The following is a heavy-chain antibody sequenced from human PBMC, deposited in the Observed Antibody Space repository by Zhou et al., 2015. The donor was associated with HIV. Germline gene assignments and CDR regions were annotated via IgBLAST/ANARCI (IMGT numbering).Heavy chain of an antibody. V-gene: IGHV1-69*01. D-gene: IGHD2-15*01. CDR1: GGTFSSYA. J-gene: IGHJ6*02. CDR3: ARGYCSGGSCYSKVPYYYYGMDV. Sequence: QVQLVQSGAEVKKPGSSVKVSCKASGGTFSSYAISWVRQAPGQGLEWMGGIIPIFGTANYAQKFQGRVTITADESTSTAYMELSSLRSEDTAVYYCARGYCSGGSCYSKVPYYYYGMDVWGQGTQRSPSP. CDR2: IIPIFGTA.